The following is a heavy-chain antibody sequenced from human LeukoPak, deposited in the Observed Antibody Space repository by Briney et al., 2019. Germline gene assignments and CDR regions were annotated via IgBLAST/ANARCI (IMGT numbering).Heavy chain of an antibody. D-gene: IGHD2-15*01. CDR3: AKDLSSSSSVVVVAAKHDY. CDR2: ISGSGGST. CDR1: GFTFSSYA. V-gene: IGHV3-23*01. J-gene: IGHJ4*02. Sequence: GGSLRLSCAASGFTFSSYAMSWARQAPGKGLEWVSAISGSGGSTYYADSVKGRFTISRDNSKNTLYLQMNSLRAEDTAVYYCAKDLSSSSSVVVVAAKHDYWGQGTLATVSS.